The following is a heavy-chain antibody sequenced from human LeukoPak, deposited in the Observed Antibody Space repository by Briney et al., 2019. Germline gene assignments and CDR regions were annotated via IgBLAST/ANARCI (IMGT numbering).Heavy chain of an antibody. V-gene: IGHV3-23*01. CDR1: GFTFSPFA. Sequence: GGSLRLSCAASGFTFSPFAMNWVRQAPGKGLEWVSVITDSGGKTYYADSVKGRFIISRDNSQNTLYLQMNSLRVEDTAVYYCANRAWLDSWGQGTLVTVSS. D-gene: IGHD5-12*01. CDR2: ITDSGGKT. CDR3: ANRAWLDS. J-gene: IGHJ4*02.